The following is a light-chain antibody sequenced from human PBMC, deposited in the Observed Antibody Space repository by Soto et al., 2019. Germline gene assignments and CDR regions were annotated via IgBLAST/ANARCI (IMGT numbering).Light chain of an antibody. CDR1: SSDVGSYNL. CDR2: EVS. V-gene: IGLV2-23*02. CDR3: CSYAGSRTPLI. J-gene: IGLJ1*01. Sequence: QSGLTQAASVSGSPGQSITISCTGTSSDVGSYNLVSWYQQHPGKAPKLMIYEVSKRPSGLSNRFSGSKSGNTASLTISGLQAEDEADYYCCSYAGSRTPLIFGTGTKLTVL.